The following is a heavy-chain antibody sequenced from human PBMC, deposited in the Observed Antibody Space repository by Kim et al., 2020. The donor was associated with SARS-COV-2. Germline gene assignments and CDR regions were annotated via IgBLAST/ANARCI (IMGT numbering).Heavy chain of an antibody. CDR2: ISSSSYT. V-gene: IGHV3-11*06. Sequence: GGSLRLSCAASGFTFSDYYMSWIRQAPGKGLEWVSYISSSSYTNYADSVKGRFTISRDNAKNSLYLQMNSLRAEDTAVYYCARSNTIFGVVICYYYYYGMDVWGQGTTVTVSS. CDR3: ARSNTIFGVVICYYYYYGMDV. D-gene: IGHD3-3*01. J-gene: IGHJ6*02. CDR1: GFTFSDYY.